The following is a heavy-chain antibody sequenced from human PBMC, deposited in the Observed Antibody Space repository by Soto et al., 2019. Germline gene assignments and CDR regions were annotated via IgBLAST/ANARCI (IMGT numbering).Heavy chain of an antibody. V-gene: IGHV4-34*01. D-gene: IGHD2-15*01. CDR1: GGSFSGCY. CDR3: ARRRVLRVVAATPYWFDP. CDR2: INHSGST. J-gene: IGHJ5*02. Sequence: PSETLSLTCAVYGGSFSGCYWSWIRQPPGKGLEWIGEINHSGSTNYNPSLKSRVTISVDTSKNQFSLKLSSVTAADTAVYYCARRRVLRVVAATPYWFDPWGQGTLVTVSS.